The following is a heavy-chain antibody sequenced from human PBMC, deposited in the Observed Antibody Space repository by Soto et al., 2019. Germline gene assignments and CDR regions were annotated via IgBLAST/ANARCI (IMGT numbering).Heavy chain of an antibody. CDR1: GYSISSGYY. V-gene: IGHV4-38-2*01. CDR2: IYHSGST. Sequence: KPSETLSLTCAVSGYSISSGYYWGWIRQPPGKGLEWIGSIYHSGSTYYNPSLKSRVTISVDTAKNQFSLKLSSVTAADTAVYYCARGGRQNPNWFDPWGQGXLVTVYS. CDR3: ARGGRQNPNWFDP. D-gene: IGHD2-15*01. J-gene: IGHJ5*02.